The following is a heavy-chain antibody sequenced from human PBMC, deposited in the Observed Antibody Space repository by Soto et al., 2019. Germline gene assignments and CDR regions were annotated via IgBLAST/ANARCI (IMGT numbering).Heavy chain of an antibody. CDR3: AKVGWSSSWSPDDN. Sequence: EVQLLESGGGLVQPGGSLRLSCAASGFTFSSYAMTWVRQAPGNGLEWVSSISGSGGTPYYADSVKGRFTISRDNSKNTLYLQMNSLRAEDTAVYYCAKVGWSSSWSPDDNWGQGTLVTVSS. CDR2: ISGSGGTP. D-gene: IGHD6-13*01. V-gene: IGHV3-23*01. CDR1: GFTFSSYA. J-gene: IGHJ4*02.